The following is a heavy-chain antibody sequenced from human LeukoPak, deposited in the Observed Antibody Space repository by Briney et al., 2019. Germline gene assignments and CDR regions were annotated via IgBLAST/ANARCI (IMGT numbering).Heavy chain of an antibody. CDR3: ARDHYYDTSGYIDY. J-gene: IGHJ4*02. V-gene: IGHV3-11*05. CDR2: ISSTSAYT. D-gene: IGHD3-22*01. Sequence: PGGSLRLSCAASGFXFGDFYISWIRQAPGKGLEWVSYISSTSAYTNYADSVKGRFTISRDNAKNSLYLQMSSLRVEDTAVYYCARDHYYDTSGYIDYWGQGSLVTVSS. CDR1: GFXFGDFY.